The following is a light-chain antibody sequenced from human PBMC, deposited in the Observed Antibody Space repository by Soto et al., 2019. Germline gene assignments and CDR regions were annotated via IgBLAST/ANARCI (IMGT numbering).Light chain of an antibody. V-gene: IGKV3-20*01. CDR1: QSVSSN. CDR3: QQYGSSPRT. CDR2: GAS. Sequence: EIVLTQAPGTLSLSPGERPTLSCRASQSVSSNLAWYQQKPGQAPRLLIYGASTRATGIPARFSGSGSGTDFTLTISRLEPEDFAVYYCQQYGSSPRTFGQGTKVDIK. J-gene: IGKJ1*01.